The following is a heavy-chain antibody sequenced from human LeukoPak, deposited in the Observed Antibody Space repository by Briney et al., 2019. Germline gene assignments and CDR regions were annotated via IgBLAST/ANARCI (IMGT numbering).Heavy chain of an antibody. Sequence: SETLSLTCTVSGGSISSYYWSWIRQPPGKGLEWIGYIYYSGSTNYNPSLKSRVTIPVDTSKNQFSLKLSSVTAADTAVYYCARLGSSSLDIWGQGTMVTVSS. D-gene: IGHD6-13*01. CDR3: ARLGSSSLDI. CDR1: GGSISSYY. V-gene: IGHV4-59*08. J-gene: IGHJ3*02. CDR2: IYYSGST.